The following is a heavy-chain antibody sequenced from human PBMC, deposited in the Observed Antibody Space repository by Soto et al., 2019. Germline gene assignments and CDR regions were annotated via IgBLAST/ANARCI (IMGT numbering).Heavy chain of an antibody. V-gene: IGHV1-69*13. CDR3: ARGWDTAVDYYYGMDV. Sequence: ASVKVSCKASGGTFSSYAISWVRQAPGQGLEWMGGIIPIFGTANYAQKFQGRVTITADESTSTAYVELSSLRSEDTAVYYCARGWDTAVDYYYGMDVWGQGTTVTVS. J-gene: IGHJ6*02. CDR1: GGTFSSYA. CDR2: IIPIFGTA. D-gene: IGHD5-18*01.